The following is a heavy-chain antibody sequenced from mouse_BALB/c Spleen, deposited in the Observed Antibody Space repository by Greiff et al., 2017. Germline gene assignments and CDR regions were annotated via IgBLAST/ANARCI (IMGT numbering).Heavy chain of an antibody. Sequence: EVQVVESGGGLVKPGGSLKLSCAASGFAFSSYDMSWVRQTPEKRLEWVAYISSGGGSTYYPDTVKGRFTISRDNAKNTLYLQMSSLKSEDTAMYYCARHEDHYYGPNYAMDYWGQGTSVTVAS. CDR2: ISSGGGST. V-gene: IGHV5-12-1*01. CDR3: ARHEDHYYGPNYAMDY. J-gene: IGHJ4*01. D-gene: IGHD1-2*01. CDR1: GFAFSSYD.